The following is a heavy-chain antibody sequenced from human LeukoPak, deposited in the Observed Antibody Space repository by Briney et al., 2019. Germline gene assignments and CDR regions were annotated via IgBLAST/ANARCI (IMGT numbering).Heavy chain of an antibody. D-gene: IGHD6-19*01. J-gene: IGHJ4*02. CDR1: GFTFSSYW. Sequence: GGSLRLSCAASGFTFSSYWMHWVRQAPGKGLDWVANIRQGGSGKFYADSVKGRFTISRDNAKNSLFLQMNSLRAEDTAVYFCARWLYNSGWAIDYWGQGTLVTVSS. CDR2: IRQGGSGK. CDR3: ARWLYNSGWAIDY. V-gene: IGHV3-7*01.